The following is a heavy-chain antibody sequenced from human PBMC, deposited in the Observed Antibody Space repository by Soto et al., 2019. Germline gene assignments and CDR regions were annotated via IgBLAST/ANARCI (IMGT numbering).Heavy chain of an antibody. CDR2: IWYDGSNK. CDR1: GFTFSSYG. CDR3: ARDKGGSQMAGTTAYYYYGMDV. V-gene: IGHV3-33*01. Sequence: QVQLVESGGGVVQPGRSLRLSCAASGFTFSSYGMHWVRQAPGKGLEWVAVIWYDGSNKYYADSVKGRFTISRDNSKNTLYLQMNSLRAEDTAVYYGARDKGGSQMAGTTAYYYYGMDVWGQGTTVTVSS. D-gene: IGHD1-7*01. J-gene: IGHJ6*02.